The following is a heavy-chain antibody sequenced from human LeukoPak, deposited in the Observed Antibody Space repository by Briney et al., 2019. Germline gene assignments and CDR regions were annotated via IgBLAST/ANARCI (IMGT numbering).Heavy chain of an antibody. V-gene: IGHV3-53*01. D-gene: IGHD6-19*01. CDR2: LYSGGDT. J-gene: IGHJ4*02. Sequence: GGSLRLSCAASGFIVSSNYMSWVRQAPGKGLECVSVLYSGGDTYYADSVKGRFTISRDNSKNTLNLQMNSLRAEATAVYYCARGLSTSGWLDYWGRGTLVTVSS. CDR3: ARGLSTSGWLDY. CDR1: GFIVSSNY.